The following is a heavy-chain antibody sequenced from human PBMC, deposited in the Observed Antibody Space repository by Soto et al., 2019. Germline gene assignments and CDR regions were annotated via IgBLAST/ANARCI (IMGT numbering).Heavy chain of an antibody. CDR1: GGSISYYY. CDR2: MYFCGGS. V-gene: IGHV4-59*01. J-gene: IGHJ6*02. D-gene: IGHD3-10*02. Sequence: QVHLQESGPGLVKPSETLSLTCTVSGGSISYYYWSWIRQPPGKGLELIGYMYFCGGSNYNPSLNSRVTISVDTSTNQFSLKLTSVTAAATAVYNCARGGYCNGSACRGAFYYFRYGMDVWGQGTTVTVSS. CDR3: ARGGYCNGSACRGAFYYFRYGMDV.